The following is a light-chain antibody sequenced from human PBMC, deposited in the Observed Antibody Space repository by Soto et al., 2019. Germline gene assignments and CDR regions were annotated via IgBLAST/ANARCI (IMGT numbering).Light chain of an antibody. CDR1: QSVSSSY. V-gene: IGKV3-20*01. CDR2: GAS. Sequence: EIVLTPSPGTLSLSPGERATLSCRASQSVSSSYLAWYQQKPGQAPRLLIYGASSRATGIPDRFSGSGSGTDFTLTISRLEPEDFAVYYCQQYGNSPTFGQGTRLEIK. CDR3: QQYGNSPT. J-gene: IGKJ5*01.